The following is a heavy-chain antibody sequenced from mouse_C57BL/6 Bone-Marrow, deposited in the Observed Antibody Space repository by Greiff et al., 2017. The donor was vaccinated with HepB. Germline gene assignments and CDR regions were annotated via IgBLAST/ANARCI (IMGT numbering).Heavy chain of an antibody. J-gene: IGHJ2*01. V-gene: IGHV1-81*01. D-gene: IGHD1-1*01. Sequence: VQLQQSGAELARPGASVKLSCKASGYTFTSYGISWVKQRTGQGLEWIGEIYPRSGNTYYNEKFKGKATLTADKSSSTAYMDLRSLTSEDSAVYFCARCPLIYYYGYFDYWGQGTTLTVSS. CDR3: ARCPLIYYYGYFDY. CDR1: GYTFTSYG. CDR2: IYPRSGNT.